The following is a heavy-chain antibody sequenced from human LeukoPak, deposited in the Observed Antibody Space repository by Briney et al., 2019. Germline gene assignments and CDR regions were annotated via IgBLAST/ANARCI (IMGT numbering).Heavy chain of an antibody. D-gene: IGHD3-22*01. J-gene: IGHJ4*02. Sequence: SRTLSLTCAVSGGSINSINWWTWVRQPPGKGLEWIGEIYHSGSTNYNPSLKSRVSMSVDKSKNHFSLNLSSVTAADTAVYYCARIWGSGLRGEFDYWGQGTLVTVS. CDR3: ARIWGSGLRGEFDY. CDR2: IYHSGST. CDR1: GGSINSINW. V-gene: IGHV4-4*02.